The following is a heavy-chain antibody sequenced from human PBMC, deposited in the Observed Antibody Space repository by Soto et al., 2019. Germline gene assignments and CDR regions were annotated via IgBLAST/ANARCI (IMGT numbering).Heavy chain of an antibody. J-gene: IGHJ5*02. Sequence: ASVKVSCKASGFTFTSSAVQWVRQAPGQGLEWIGWISAYNGNTNYAQKLQGRVTMTTDTSTSTAYMELRSLRSDDTAVYYCARGTWYGQNWFDPWGQGTLVTVS. D-gene: IGHD2-15*01. V-gene: IGHV1-18*01. CDR3: ARGTWYGQNWFDP. CDR1: GFTFTSSA. CDR2: ISAYNGNT.